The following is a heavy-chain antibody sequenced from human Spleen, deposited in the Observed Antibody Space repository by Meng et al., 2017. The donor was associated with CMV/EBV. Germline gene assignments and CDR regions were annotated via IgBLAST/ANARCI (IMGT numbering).Heavy chain of an antibody. CDR1: GGSISSSNL. J-gene: IGHJ5*02. D-gene: IGHD6-13*01. CDR2: IYHSGST. V-gene: IGHV4-4*02. Sequence: AVSGGSISSSNLWTWVRQVPGKGLEWIGEIYHSGSTNYNPSLKSRVTISVNTSTSQLFLRLSSVTAADTAVYYCARDYGSNYNCLDPWGQGILVTVSS. CDR3: ARDYGSNYNCLDP.